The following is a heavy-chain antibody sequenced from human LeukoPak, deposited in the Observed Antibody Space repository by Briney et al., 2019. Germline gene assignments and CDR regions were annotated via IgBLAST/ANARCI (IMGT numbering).Heavy chain of an antibody. V-gene: IGHV3-21*01. CDR1: GFTLSSYS. Sequence: GGSLRLSCAASGFTLSSYSMNWVRQAPGKGLEWVSSISSSSSYIYYADSVKGRFAISRDNSKNTLYLQMNSLRAEDTAVYYCAKGDYGDYSLDYWGQGTLVTVSS. J-gene: IGHJ4*02. CDR2: ISSSSSYI. CDR3: AKGDYGDYSLDY. D-gene: IGHD4-17*01.